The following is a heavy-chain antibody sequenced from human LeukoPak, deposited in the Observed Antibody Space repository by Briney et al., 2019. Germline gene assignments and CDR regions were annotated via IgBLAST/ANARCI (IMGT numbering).Heavy chain of an antibody. CDR1: GFSFRSYW. CDR3: AGGSGYLITS. J-gene: IGHJ5*02. D-gene: IGHD3-9*01. Sequence: GGSLRLSCAATGFSFRSYWMNWVRQAPGRGLEWLAIIKQDGSEKHYKGSVEGRFTISRDNAKNSLHLQMNSLRAEDTAVYYCAGGSGYLITSWGQGTLVTVSS. V-gene: IGHV3-7*01. CDR2: IKQDGSEK.